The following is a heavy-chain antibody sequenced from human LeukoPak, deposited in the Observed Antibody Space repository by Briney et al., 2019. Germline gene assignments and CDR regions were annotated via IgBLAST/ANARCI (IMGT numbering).Heavy chain of an antibody. J-gene: IGHJ4*02. D-gene: IGHD3-22*01. CDR2: IYPGDSDT. V-gene: IGHV5-51*01. Sequence: GESLKISCKGSGYSFTSYWIGWVRPMPGKGLEWMGIIYPGDSDTRYSPSFQGQVTISADKSISTAYLQWSSLKASDTAMYYCARGEYYYDGSGYWQFDYWGQGTLVTVSS. CDR3: ARGEYYYDGSGYWQFDY. CDR1: GYSFTSYW.